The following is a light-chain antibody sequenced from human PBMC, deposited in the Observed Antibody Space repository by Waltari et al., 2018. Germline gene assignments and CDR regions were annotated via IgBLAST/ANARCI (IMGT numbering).Light chain of an antibody. CDR3: QHRSNWPLT. CDR1: QSVSSY. J-gene: IGKJ4*01. CDR2: DAS. V-gene: IGKV3-11*01. Sequence: EIVLTQSPATLSLSPGARSTLSCRASQSVSSYLAWYQQKPGQAPRLLIYDASSRATGIPARFSGSGSGTDFTLTISSLEPEDFAVYYCQHRSNWPLTFGGGTKVEIK.